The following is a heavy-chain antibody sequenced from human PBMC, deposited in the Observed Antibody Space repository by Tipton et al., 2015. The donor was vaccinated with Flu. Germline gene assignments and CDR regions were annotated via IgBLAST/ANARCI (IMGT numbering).Heavy chain of an antibody. CDR1: GFTFNRYD. D-gene: IGHD6-13*01. V-gene: IGHV3-13*01. J-gene: IGHJ5*02. CDR2: IGTAGDT. CDR3: ARAWAAAGSA. Sequence: SLRLSCAASGFTFNRYDMHWVRQAPGKGLEWVSAIGTAGDTYYSGSVKGRFTISRENAKNSFYLQMNSLRAGDTAVYYCARAWAAAGSAWGQGTLVTVSP.